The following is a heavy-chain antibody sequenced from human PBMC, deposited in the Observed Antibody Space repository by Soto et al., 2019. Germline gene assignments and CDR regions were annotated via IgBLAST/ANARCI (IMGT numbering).Heavy chain of an antibody. V-gene: IGHV4-30-4*01. CDR2: YSGST. J-gene: IGHJ5*02. D-gene: IGHD2-21*01. Sequence: YSGSTYYNPSLKSRVTISVDTSKNQFSLKLSSVTAADTAVYYCARGRPVVLDPWGQGTLVTVSS. CDR3: ARGRPVVLDP.